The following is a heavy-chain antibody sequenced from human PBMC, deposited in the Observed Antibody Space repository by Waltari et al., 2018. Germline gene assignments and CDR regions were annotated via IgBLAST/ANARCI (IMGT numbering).Heavy chain of an antibody. J-gene: IGHJ6*03. CDR3: ARVFGYYYYYMDF. D-gene: IGHD3-3*01. Sequence: QVQLQQWGAGLLKPSETLSLTCDVSGGSLSGYHWTWIRQPPGKGLEWIGEINDSGRTTYNPSLESRVTLSIDTANNQFSLRVRSVTAADTAVYYCARVFGYYYYYMDFWGKGTTVTISS. CDR2: INDSGRT. CDR1: GGSLSGYH. V-gene: IGHV4-34*02.